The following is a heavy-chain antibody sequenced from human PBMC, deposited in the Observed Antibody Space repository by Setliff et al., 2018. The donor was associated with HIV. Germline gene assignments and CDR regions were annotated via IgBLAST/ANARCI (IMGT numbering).Heavy chain of an antibody. J-gene: IGHJ4*02. CDR2: IRGKRDII. D-gene: IGHD5-12*01. CDR1: GFAFSDNP. V-gene: IGHV3-48*01. Sequence: GGSLRLSCVASSGFAFSDNPMNWVRQAPGKGLEWISHIRGKRDIIKYAESVMGRFTISRDNAKNSLYLEMNSLRAEDTAVYYCAGENVDIVATTKAIDFWGQGTLVTVSS. CDR3: AGENVDIVATTKAIDF.